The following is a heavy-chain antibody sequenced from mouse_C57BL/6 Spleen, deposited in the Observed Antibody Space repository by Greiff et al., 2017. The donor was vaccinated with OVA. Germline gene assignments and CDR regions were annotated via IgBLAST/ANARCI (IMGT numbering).Heavy chain of an antibody. V-gene: IGHV6-3*01. CDR1: GFTFSNYW. J-gene: IGHJ1*03. CDR3: TGEGIRVLLRRYFDV. Sequence: DVKLVESGGGLVQPGGSMKLSCVASGFTFSNYWMNWVRQSPEKGLEWVAQIRLKSDNYATHYAESVKGRFTISRDDSKSSVYLQMNNLRAEDTGIYYCTGEGIRVLLRRYFDVWGTGTTVTVSS. CDR2: IRLKSDNYAT. D-gene: IGHD1-1*01.